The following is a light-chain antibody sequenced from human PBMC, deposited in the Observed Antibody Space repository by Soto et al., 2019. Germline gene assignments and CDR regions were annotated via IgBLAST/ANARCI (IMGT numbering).Light chain of an antibody. V-gene: IGKV3-20*01. CDR1: QTVSTNY. CDR3: QQYTDWPIT. Sequence: EIVCTQSPGTLSLSLGEIPTLSSRASQTVSTNYLARHQRRPGQAPRPLIYGASSGATGIPDRFSGCGSGTEFTLTITSLQSDDFAVYFCQQYTDWPITFGQGTRLEIK. CDR2: GAS. J-gene: IGKJ5*01.